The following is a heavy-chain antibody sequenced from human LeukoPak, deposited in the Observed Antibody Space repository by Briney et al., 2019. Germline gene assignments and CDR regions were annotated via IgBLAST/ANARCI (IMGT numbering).Heavy chain of an antibody. D-gene: IGHD3-10*01. V-gene: IGHV4-34*01. Sequence: SETLSLTCTVSGGSISSYYWSWIRQPPGKGLEWIGEINHSGSTNYNPSLKSRVTISVDTSKNQFSLKLSSVTAADTAVYYCARGFHYYGSGSYHFDYWGQGTLVTVSS. CDR1: GGSISSYY. CDR2: INHSGST. J-gene: IGHJ4*02. CDR3: ARGFHYYGSGSYHFDY.